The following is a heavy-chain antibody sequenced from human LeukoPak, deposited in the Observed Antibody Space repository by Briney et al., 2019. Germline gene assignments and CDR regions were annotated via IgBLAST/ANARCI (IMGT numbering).Heavy chain of an antibody. CDR1: GGSISSYY. CDR2: IYYSGSI. J-gene: IGHJ6*02. V-gene: IGHV4-59*01. CDR3: ARDLGGNHGMDV. D-gene: IGHD3-10*01. Sequence: PSETLSLTCTVSGGSISSYYWSWIRQPPGKGLEWIGYIYYSGSIKYNPSLKSRVTISVDTSKNQFSLKLSSVTAADTAVYYCARDLGGNHGMDVWGQGTTVTVSS.